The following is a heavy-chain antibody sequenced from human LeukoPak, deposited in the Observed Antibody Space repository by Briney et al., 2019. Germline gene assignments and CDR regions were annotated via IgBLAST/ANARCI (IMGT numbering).Heavy chain of an antibody. D-gene: IGHD3-10*01. J-gene: IGHJ4*01. CDR2: IRYDGSNK. CDR3: ATYGSGSGTFFDS. Sequence: PGGSLRLSCAASGFTFSSYGLHWVRQAPGKGLEWVAFIRYDGSNKYYADSVKGRFTISRDNSKNTLYLQMNSLRAEDTALYYCATYGSGSGTFFDSWGQGTLVTVSS. CDR1: GFTFSSYG. V-gene: IGHV3-30*02.